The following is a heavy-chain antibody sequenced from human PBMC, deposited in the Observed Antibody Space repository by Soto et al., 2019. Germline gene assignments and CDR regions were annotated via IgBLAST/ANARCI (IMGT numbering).Heavy chain of an antibody. Sequence: GGSLRLSCAAYGFTFDDYAMHWVRQAPGKGLEWVSLISWDGGSTYYADSVKGRFTISRDNSKNSLYLQMNSLRAEDTALYYCAKASSVRAACYYYYGMDVWGQGTTVTVSS. CDR2: ISWDGGST. J-gene: IGHJ6*02. CDR1: GFTFDDYA. V-gene: IGHV3-43D*03. D-gene: IGHD1-26*01. CDR3: AKASSVRAACYYYYGMDV.